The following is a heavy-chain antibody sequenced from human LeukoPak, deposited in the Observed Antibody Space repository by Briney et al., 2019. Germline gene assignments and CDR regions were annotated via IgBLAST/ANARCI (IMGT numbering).Heavy chain of an antibody. Sequence: SETLSLTCAVSGGSSSSSNWWNWVRQPPGKGLEWIGEIDHSGRTNYNPSLKSRVTISVDKSKNQISLKLSSVTAADTAVYYCASRWKTYSSAWYLRSGMGVWGHGTTVTVPS. CDR3: ASRWKTYSSAWYLRSGMGV. CDR1: GGSSSSSNW. V-gene: IGHV4-4*02. D-gene: IGHD6-13*01. J-gene: IGHJ6*02. CDR2: IDHSGRT.